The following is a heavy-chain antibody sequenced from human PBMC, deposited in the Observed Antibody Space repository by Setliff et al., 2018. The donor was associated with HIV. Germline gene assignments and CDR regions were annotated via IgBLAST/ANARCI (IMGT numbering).Heavy chain of an antibody. CDR2: IYTSGST. CDR1: GDSISSYNYY. CDR3: TRAEQQLPYYYYYYGMDV. Sequence: SETLSLTCTVSGDSISSYNYYWSWIRQPAGKGLEWIGHIYTSGSTNYNPSLKSRVTISLDTSKNQFSLKLSSVTAADTAVYYCTRAEQQLPYYYYYYGMDVWGQGTTVTVSS. D-gene: IGHD6-13*01. V-gene: IGHV4-61*09. J-gene: IGHJ6*02.